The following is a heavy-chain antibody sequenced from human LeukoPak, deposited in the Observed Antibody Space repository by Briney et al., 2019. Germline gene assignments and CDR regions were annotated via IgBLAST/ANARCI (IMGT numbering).Heavy chain of an antibody. CDR3: ARAGGYSYGYLDY. CDR2: INHSGST. CDR1: GGSLSGYY. D-gene: IGHD5-18*01. Sequence: PSETLSLTCAVYGGSLSGYYWSWIRQPPGKGLEWIGEINHSGSTNYTPSLKSRVTISVDTSKNQFSLKLSSVTAADTAVYYCARAGGYSYGYLDYWGQGTLVTVSS. V-gene: IGHV4-34*01. J-gene: IGHJ4*02.